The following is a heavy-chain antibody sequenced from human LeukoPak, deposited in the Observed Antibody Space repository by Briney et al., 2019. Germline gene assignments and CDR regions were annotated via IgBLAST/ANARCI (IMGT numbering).Heavy chain of an antibody. CDR3: ASPHGN. CDR2: INHSGST. D-gene: IGHD1-14*01. CDR1: GGSFSGYC. J-gene: IGHJ4*02. Sequence: PSETLSLTCAVYGGSFSGYCWSWIRQPPGQGLEWIGEINHSGSTNYNPSLKSRVTISVDTSKNQFSLKLSSVTAADTAVYYCASPHGNWGQGTLVTVSS. V-gene: IGHV4-34*01.